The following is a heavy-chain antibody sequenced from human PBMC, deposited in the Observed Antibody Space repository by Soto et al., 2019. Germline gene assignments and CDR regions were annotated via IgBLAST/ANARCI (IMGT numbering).Heavy chain of an antibody. Sequence: SETLSLTCTVSGGSISSYYWSWIRQPPGKGLEWIGYIYYSGSTNYNPSLKSRVTISVDTSKNQFSLKLSSVTAADTAVYYCARVVSIYGTDNWFDTWGQGTLVTVSX. CDR2: IYYSGST. D-gene: IGHD3-10*01. CDR3: ARVVSIYGTDNWFDT. J-gene: IGHJ5*02. V-gene: IGHV4-59*01. CDR1: GGSISSYY.